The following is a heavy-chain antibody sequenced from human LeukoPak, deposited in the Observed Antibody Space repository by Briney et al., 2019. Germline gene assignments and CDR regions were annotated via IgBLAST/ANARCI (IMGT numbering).Heavy chain of an antibody. V-gene: IGHV4-59*08. D-gene: IGHD2-8*01. CDR3: ARHVLRGGTVLDV. J-gene: IGHJ4*02. CDR1: GGSISPNL. Sequence: PSETLSLTCTVSGGSISPNLWSWIRQPPGKGLEWIGYIQYSGDTHYNPSLESRVTISVDTSKNQVSLKVISVTAADTAVYYCARHVLRGGTVLDVWGQGTLVTVSS. CDR2: IQYSGDT.